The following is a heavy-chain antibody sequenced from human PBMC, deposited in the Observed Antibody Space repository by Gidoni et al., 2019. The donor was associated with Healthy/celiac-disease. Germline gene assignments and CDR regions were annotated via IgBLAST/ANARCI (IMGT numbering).Heavy chain of an antibody. CDR2: ISWNSGSI. Sequence: EVQLVASAGGVVQHGRSLRPSSAAPGFPLHHSAIPWAPPPPGKGLGWVSGISWNSGSIGYADSVKGRFTISRDNAKNSLYLQMNSLRAEDTALYYCAKDIAGRYYDILTGCPERYYYYGMDVWGQGTTVTVSS. J-gene: IGHJ6*02. CDR3: AKDIAGRYYDILTGCPERYYYYGMDV. V-gene: IGHV3-9*01. CDR1: GFPLHHSA. D-gene: IGHD3-9*01.